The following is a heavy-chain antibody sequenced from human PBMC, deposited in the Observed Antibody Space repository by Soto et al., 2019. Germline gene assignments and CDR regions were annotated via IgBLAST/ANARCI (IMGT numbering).Heavy chain of an antibody. D-gene: IGHD6-19*01. J-gene: IGHJ4*02. CDR2: IWYDGNNK. CDR3: TRDIISSDWSFDY. V-gene: IGHV3-33*01. CDR1: GFTFSSYG. Sequence: QVQLVESGGGVVQPGRSLRLSCAASGFTFSSYGMHWVRQAPGKGLEWVAVIWYDGNNKYYADSLKGRFTISRDNSKNTLYLQMNSLRADDTAVYYCTRDIISSDWSFDYWGQGTLVNVSS.